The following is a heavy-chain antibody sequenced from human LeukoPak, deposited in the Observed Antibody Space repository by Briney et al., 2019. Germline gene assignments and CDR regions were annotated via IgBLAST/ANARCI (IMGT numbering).Heavy chain of an antibody. J-gene: IGHJ4*02. D-gene: IGHD6-19*01. CDR3: AKAVAEGRYFDY. CDR2: ISYDGSNK. CDR1: GFTFSSYG. V-gene: IGHV3-30*18. Sequence: PGGSLRLSCAASGFTFSSYGMHWVRQAPGKGLEWVAVISYDGSNKYYADSVKGRFTISRDNSKNTLYLQMNSLRAEDAAVYYCAKAVAEGRYFDYWGQGTLVTVSS.